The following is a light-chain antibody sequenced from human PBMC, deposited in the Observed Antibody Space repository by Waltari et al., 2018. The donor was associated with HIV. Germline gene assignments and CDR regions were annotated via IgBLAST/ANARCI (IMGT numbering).Light chain of an antibody. J-gene: IGLJ2*01. V-gene: IGLV1-47*01. CDR2: MND. Sequence: QSVVTQPPSASGTPGQRVTISCSGSGSNLGTYSVTWYQHFPGTAPKLLIYMNDQRPSGVPGRFSGSQSGTSASLAISGLQYDDEADYYCAVWDDSLGGAVFGGGTKLTVL. CDR1: GSNLGTYS. CDR3: AVWDDSLGGAV.